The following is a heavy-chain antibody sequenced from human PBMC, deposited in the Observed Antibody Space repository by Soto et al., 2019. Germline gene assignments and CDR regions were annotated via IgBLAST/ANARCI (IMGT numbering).Heavy chain of an antibody. CDR3: ATEDSMNWTHDY. CDR2: IYQSGST. J-gene: IGHJ4*01. CDR1: GGSCSANY. D-gene: IGHD1-1*01. Sequence: SETLSLTCTVAGGSCSANYWAWIRQPPGKGLEWIGYIYQSGSTNYNPSLKSRVTMSVDKSRNQLSLTLNSVTAADTAVYYCATEDSMNWTHDYWGHGILVTVSS. V-gene: IGHV4-59*12.